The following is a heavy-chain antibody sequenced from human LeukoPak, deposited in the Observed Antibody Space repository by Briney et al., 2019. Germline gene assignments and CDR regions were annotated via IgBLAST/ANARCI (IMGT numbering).Heavy chain of an antibody. CDR3: AGAKYSSSWSDY. J-gene: IGHJ4*02. Sequence: PSQTLSLTCTVSGGSISSGGYYWSWIRQHPGKGLEWIGYIYYSGSTNYNPSLKSRVTISVDTSKNQFSLKLSSVTAADTAVYYCAGAKYSSSWSDYWGQGTLVTVSS. CDR2: IYYSGST. V-gene: IGHV4-61*08. D-gene: IGHD6-13*01. CDR1: GGSISSGGYY.